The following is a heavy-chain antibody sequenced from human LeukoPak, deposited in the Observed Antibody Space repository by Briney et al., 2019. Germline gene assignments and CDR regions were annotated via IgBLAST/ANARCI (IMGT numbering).Heavy chain of an antibody. Sequence: GASVKVSCKASGGTFSSYAISWVRQAPGQGLEWMGRIIPILGIANYAQKFQGRVTITADKSTSTAYMELSSLRSEDTAVYYSARPRISCSSRTCFTGHFDNWGQGTLVTVSS. CDR1: GGTFSSYA. CDR3: ARPRISCSSRTCFTGHFDN. D-gene: IGHD2-2*01. V-gene: IGHV1-69*04. CDR2: IIPILGIA. J-gene: IGHJ4*02.